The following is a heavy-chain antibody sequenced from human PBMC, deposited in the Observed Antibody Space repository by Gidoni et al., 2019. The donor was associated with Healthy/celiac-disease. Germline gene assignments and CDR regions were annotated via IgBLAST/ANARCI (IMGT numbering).Heavy chain of an antibody. CDR1: GGSFRGYD. D-gene: IGHD6-19*01. J-gene: IGHJ5*02. V-gene: IGHV4-34*01. CDR3: ARSIAVAGLYLNWFDP. CDR2: INHSGST. Sequence: VQLQQWGAGRLTPSETLSLTCAVYGGSFRGYDWSWIRQPPGKGLEWIGEINHSGSTNYNPSLKSRVPISVDTSKNKCSLKLSSVTAADTAVYYCARSIAVAGLYLNWFDPWGQGTLVTVSS.